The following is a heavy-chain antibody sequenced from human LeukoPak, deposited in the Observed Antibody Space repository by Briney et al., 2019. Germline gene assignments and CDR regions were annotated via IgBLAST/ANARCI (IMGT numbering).Heavy chain of an antibody. CDR1: GFTFSSYW. CDR2: INSDGSST. J-gene: IGHJ4*02. Sequence: GGSLRLSCAASGFTFSSYWMPWVRQAPGKGLVWVSRINSDGSSTSYADSVKGRFTISRDNAKNTLYLQMNSLRAEDTAVYYCARALGWDTVVTGTELDYWGQGTLVTVSS. V-gene: IGHV3-74*01. CDR3: ARALGWDTVVTGTELDY. D-gene: IGHD4-23*01.